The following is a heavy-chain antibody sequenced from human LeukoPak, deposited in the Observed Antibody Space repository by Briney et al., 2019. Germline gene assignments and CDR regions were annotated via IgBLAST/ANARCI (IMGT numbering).Heavy chain of an antibody. CDR1: GGSISSSSYY. D-gene: IGHD3-10*01. CDR3: ARQRMVRGVMVDY. Sequence: SETLSLTCTVSGGSISSSSYYWGWIRQPPGKGLEWFGSIYYSGSTYYNPSLKSRVTISVDTSKNQFSLKLSSVTAADTAVYYCARQRMVRGVMVDYWGQGTLGTVSS. V-gene: IGHV4-39*01. J-gene: IGHJ4*02. CDR2: IYYSGST.